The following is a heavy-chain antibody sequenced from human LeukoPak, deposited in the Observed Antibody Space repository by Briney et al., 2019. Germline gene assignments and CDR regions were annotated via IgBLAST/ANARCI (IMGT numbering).Heavy chain of an antibody. J-gene: IGHJ4*02. Sequence: GGSLRLSCAASGFTFSSYWMSWVRQAPGKVLEWVANIKQDGSEKYYVDSVKGRFTISRDNAKNSLYLQMNSLRAEDTAVYYCARVQWELRGVGSYFDYWGQGTLVTVSS. D-gene: IGHD1-26*01. CDR3: ARVQWELRGVGSYFDY. CDR2: IKQDGSEK. V-gene: IGHV3-7*01. CDR1: GFTFSSYW.